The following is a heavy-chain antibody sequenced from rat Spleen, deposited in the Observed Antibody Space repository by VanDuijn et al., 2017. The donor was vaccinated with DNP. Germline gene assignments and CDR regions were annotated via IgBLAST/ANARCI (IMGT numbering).Heavy chain of an antibody. CDR1: GFSLTTNG. J-gene: IGHJ2*01. CDR2: ISSGGNT. V-gene: IGHV2S8*01. D-gene: IGHD1-10*01. Sequence: QVQLKESGPGLVQPSQTLSLTCTVPGFSLTTNGVSWVRQPPGNGLEWIAAISSGGNTYFNSALKSRLSVTRDTSRSQVFLGMNSLQTEDTAIYFCTREREPSNNPYYFDYWGQGVMVTVSS. CDR3: TREREPSNNPYYFDY.